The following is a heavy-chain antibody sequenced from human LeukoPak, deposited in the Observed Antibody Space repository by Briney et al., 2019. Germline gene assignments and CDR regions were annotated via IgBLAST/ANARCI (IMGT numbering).Heavy chain of an antibody. V-gene: IGHV3-7*01. Sequence: GGSLRLSCAASGFTFSSYWMSWVRQAPGKGLEWVANIKQDGSGKYYVDSVKGRFTISRDNAKNSLYLQTNSLRAEDTAVYYCARVRSGYSYGLDYYYYMDVWGKGTTVTISS. CDR2: IKQDGSGK. J-gene: IGHJ6*03. D-gene: IGHD5-18*01. CDR3: ARVRSGYSYGLDYYYYMDV. CDR1: GFTFSSYW.